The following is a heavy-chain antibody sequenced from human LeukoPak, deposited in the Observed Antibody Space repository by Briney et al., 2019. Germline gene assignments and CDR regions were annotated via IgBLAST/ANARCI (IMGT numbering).Heavy chain of an antibody. CDR2: IYYSGST. CDR1: GGSISSYY. D-gene: IGHD3-10*01. CDR3: ARALGEGTATWFDP. J-gene: IGHJ5*02. V-gene: IGHV4-59*01. Sequence: PSETLSLTCTVSGGSISSYYWSWIRQPPGEGLEWIGYIYYSGSTNYNPSLKSRVTISVDTSKNQFSLKLSSVTAADTAVYYCARALGEGTATWFDPWGQGTLVTVSS.